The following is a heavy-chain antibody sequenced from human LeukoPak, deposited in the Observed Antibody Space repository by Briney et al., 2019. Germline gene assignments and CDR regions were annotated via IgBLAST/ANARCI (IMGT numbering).Heavy chain of an antibody. CDR1: GFSFSDYY. CDR3: ARHPDGSLSLDY. V-gene: IGHV3-11*03. Sequence: GGSLRLSCVASGFSFSDYYMSWIRQAPGKGLEWVSYISRSGSHTNYADSVTGRFTISSNNAKKSLHLQMNSLRAEDTAVYYCARHPDGSLSLDYWGQGTLVTVSS. CDR2: ISRSGSHT. D-gene: IGHD1-26*01. J-gene: IGHJ4*02.